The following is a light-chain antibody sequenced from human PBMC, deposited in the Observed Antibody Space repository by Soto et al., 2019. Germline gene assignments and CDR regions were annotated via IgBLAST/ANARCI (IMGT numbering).Light chain of an antibody. J-gene: IGLJ7*01. CDR1: SSDIGSYNY. CDR2: EVS. Sequence: QSALTQAASVSGFPGQSITISCTGTSSDIGSYNYVSWFQQYPGKAPTLIISEVSNRPSGVSTRFSGSKSGITASLTISGRQAEDEADYYCSSYTPSSTIVFGGGTQLTVL. V-gene: IGLV2-14*01. CDR3: SSYTPSSTIV.